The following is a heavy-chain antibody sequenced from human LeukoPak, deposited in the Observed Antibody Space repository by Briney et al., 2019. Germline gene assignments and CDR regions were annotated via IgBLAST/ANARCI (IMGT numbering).Heavy chain of an antibody. CDR2: IYYSGST. D-gene: IGHD3-3*01. CDR1: GGSISSYY. CDR3: ARVGYDFWSGYYHYGMDV. Sequence: SETLSLTCTVSGGSISSYYWSWIRQPPGKGLEWIGYIYYSGSTNYNPSLKSRVTISVDTSKNQFSLKLSSVTAADTAVYYCARVGYDFWSGYYHYGMDVWGLGTTVTVSS. J-gene: IGHJ6*02. V-gene: IGHV4-59*01.